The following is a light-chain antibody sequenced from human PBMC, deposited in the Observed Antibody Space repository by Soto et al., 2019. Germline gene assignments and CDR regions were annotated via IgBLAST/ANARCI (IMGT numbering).Light chain of an antibody. J-gene: IGLJ1*01. Sequence: QCALTQXPSASGPPGQRVTISCTGSSSTIGTNYVHWYQQLPGTAPKLLIYLNDQRPSGVPDRFSGSKSGTSASLAISGLRSEDEADYFCAAWDGSLDGRFVFGTGTKVTVL. CDR1: SSTIGTNY. CDR2: LND. CDR3: AAWDGSLDGRFV. V-gene: IGLV1-47*02.